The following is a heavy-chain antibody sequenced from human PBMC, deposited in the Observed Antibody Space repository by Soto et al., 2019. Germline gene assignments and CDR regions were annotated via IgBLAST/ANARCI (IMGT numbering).Heavy chain of an antibody. Sequence: QVQLVESGGGVVQPGRSLRLSCAASGFTFSSSGMHWVRQAPGKGLEWVAVTSFDGSSGYYADSVRGRFTISRDNSTNTLYLKMNSLRAEDTAVYYCAKSPPAVAGYFDYWGQGTLVTVSS. D-gene: IGHD6-19*01. CDR1: GFTFSSSG. CDR3: AKSPPAVAGYFDY. CDR2: TSFDGSSG. J-gene: IGHJ4*02. V-gene: IGHV3-30*18.